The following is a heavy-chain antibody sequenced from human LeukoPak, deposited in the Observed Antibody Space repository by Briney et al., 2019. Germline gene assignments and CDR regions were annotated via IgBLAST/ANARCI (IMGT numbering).Heavy chain of an antibody. V-gene: IGHV4-38-2*02. D-gene: IGHD6-13*01. CDR1: GYSISSGYY. CDR3: AGALGSSWLIDAFDI. J-gene: IGHJ3*02. Sequence: SETLSLTCTVSGYSISSGYYWGWIRQPPGKGLEWIGSIYHSGSTYYNPSLKSRVTISVGTSKNQFSLKLSSVTAADTAVYYCAGALGSSWLIDAFDIWGQGTMVTVSS. CDR2: IYHSGST.